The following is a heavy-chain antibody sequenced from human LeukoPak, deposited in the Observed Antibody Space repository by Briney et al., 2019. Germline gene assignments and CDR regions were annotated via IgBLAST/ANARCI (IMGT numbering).Heavy chain of an antibody. D-gene: IGHD5-18*01. CDR1: GGTFSSYA. J-gene: IGHJ4*02. V-gene: IGHV1-69*13. Sequence: GASVKVSCKASGGTFSSYAISWVRQAPGQGLEWMGGIIPIFGTANYAQKFQGRVTITADESTSTAYMELSSLRSEDTAVYYCARGHRGYDPDTAMIDYWGQGTLVTVSS. CDR3: ARGHRGYDPDTAMIDY. CDR2: IIPIFGTA.